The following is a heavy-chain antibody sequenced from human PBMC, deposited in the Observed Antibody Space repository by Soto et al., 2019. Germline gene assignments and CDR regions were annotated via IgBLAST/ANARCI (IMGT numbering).Heavy chain of an antibody. CDR1: GGSFSGYY. CDR3: ARVTHSRGSGGSCHSGFQH. Sequence: SETLSLTCAVSGGSFSGYYWSWIRQPPGKGLEWIGEINHSGSTNYNPSLKSRVTISVDTSKNQFSLKLSSVTAADTAVYYCARVTHSRGSGGSCHSGFQHWGQGTLVTV. D-gene: IGHD2-15*01. V-gene: IGHV4-34*01. J-gene: IGHJ1*01. CDR2: INHSGST.